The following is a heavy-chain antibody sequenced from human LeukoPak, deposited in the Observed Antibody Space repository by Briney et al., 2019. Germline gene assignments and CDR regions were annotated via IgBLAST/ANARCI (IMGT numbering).Heavy chain of an antibody. Sequence: GGSLRLSCAASGFTFSSYAMHWVRQAPGKGLEWVAVISYDGSNKYYADSVKGRFTIPRDNSKNTLYLQMNSLRAEDTAVYYCARDSPIIMGASYYYYYMDVWGKGTTVTVSS. V-gene: IGHV3-30*04. CDR3: ARDSPIIMGASYYYYYMDV. D-gene: IGHD1-26*01. CDR2: ISYDGSNK. J-gene: IGHJ6*03. CDR1: GFTFSSYA.